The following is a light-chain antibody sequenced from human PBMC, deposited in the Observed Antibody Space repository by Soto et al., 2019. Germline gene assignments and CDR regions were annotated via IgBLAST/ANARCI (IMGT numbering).Light chain of an antibody. CDR2: NNI. CDR1: SFNIGAGYD. Sequence: QSVLTQPPSVSGPPGQRVTISCTGSSFNIGAGYDVHWYQQLPGTAPKLLIYNNINRPSGVPDRFSGSKSGTSASLAITGLQPEVEADYYCQSYDTMLSGPGVFGGGTKLTVL. V-gene: IGLV1-40*01. J-gene: IGLJ2*01. CDR3: QSYDTMLSGPGV.